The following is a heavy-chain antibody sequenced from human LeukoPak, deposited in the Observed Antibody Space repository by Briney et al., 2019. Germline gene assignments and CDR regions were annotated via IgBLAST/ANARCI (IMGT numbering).Heavy chain of an antibody. J-gene: IGHJ4*02. CDR1: GFTFSSYW. D-gene: IGHD2-2*01. V-gene: IGHV3-7*01. CDR3: ARRYCSGTSCPLTFDY. Sequence: PGGSLRLSCAASGFTFSSYWMSWVRQAPGKGLEWVANIKQDGSEKYYVDSVKGRFTISRDNAKNSLYLQMNSLGAEDTAVYYCARRYCSGTSCPLTFDYWGLGTLVTVSS. CDR2: IKQDGSEK.